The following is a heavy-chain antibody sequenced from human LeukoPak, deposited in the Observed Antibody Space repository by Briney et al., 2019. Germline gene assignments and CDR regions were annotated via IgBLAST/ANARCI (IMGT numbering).Heavy chain of an antibody. Sequence: GGSLRLSCAASGFTFSSYAMSWVRQAPGKGLEWVSAISGSGGSTYYADSVKGRVTISRDNSKNTLYRQMNSLRAEDTAVYYCARACIAAAGNYFDYWGQGTLVTVSS. CDR2: ISGSGGST. CDR3: ARACIAAAGNYFDY. J-gene: IGHJ4*02. V-gene: IGHV3-23*01. D-gene: IGHD6-13*01. CDR1: GFTFSSYA.